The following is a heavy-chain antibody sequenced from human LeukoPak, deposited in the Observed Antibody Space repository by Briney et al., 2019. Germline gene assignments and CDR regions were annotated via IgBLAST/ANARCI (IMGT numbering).Heavy chain of an antibody. CDR3: ATLSHCSGGSCYPGYYYMDV. CDR2: ISAYNGNT. V-gene: IGHV1-18*04. Sequence: ASVKVSCKASGYTFTGYYMHWVRQAPGQGLEWMGWISAYNGNTNYAQKLQGRVTMTTDTSTSTAYMELRSLRSDDTAVYYCATLSHCSGGSCYPGYYYMDVWGKGTTVTISS. J-gene: IGHJ6*03. CDR1: GYTFTGYY. D-gene: IGHD2-15*01.